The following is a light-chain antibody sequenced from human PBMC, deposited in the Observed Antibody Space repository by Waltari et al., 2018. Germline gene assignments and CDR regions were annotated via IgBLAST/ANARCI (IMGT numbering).Light chain of an antibody. CDR3: CSFAGTPYV. V-gene: IGLV2-11*01. CDR1: NNDVGGYNW. CDR2: DVT. J-gene: IGLJ1*01. Sequence: QSALTQPPPVSGSPGQSVTISCPGTNNDVGGYNWVSWYQQHPGKAPKVIIYDVTKRPSGVPDRFSGSKSGDMASLTISGIQADDEADYYCCSFAGTPYVCGTGTKVIVL.